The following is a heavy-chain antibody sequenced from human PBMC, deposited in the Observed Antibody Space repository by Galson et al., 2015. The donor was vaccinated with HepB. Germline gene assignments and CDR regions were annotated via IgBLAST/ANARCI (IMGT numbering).Heavy chain of an antibody. J-gene: IGHJ3*02. CDR2: INWNGGST. V-gene: IGHV3-20*04. Sequence: LRLSCAASGFTFDDYGMSWVRQAPGKGLEWVSGINWNGGSTGYADSVKGRFTISRDNAKNSLYLQMNSLRAEDTALYYCARDLYIVATTHDAFDIWGQGAMVTVSS. D-gene: IGHD5-12*01. CDR3: ARDLYIVATTHDAFDI. CDR1: GFTFDDYG.